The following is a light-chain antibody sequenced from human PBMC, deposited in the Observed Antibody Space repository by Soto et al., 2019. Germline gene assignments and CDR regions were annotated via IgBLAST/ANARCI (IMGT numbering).Light chain of an antibody. Sequence: PGDRATLSCGASQSVRSSYVAWYQQKAGLAPRLLIYDGSSRASGIPDRFSGSGSGTDFTLTIGRLEPEDFAVYYCQKYDNSAPLSFGGGTKVEMK. V-gene: IGKV3D-20*01. CDR1: QSVRSSY. CDR2: DGS. CDR3: QKYDNSAPLS. J-gene: IGKJ4*01.